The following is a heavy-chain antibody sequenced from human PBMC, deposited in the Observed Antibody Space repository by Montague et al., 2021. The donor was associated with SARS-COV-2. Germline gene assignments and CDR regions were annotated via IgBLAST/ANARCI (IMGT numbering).Heavy chain of an antibody. CDR3: ARLRGDYGGTYDTFDI. V-gene: IGHV4-39*01. CDR1: GGSISSSSYY. D-gene: IGHD4-23*01. Sequence: SETLSLTCTVSGGSISSSSYYWVWIRQPPGQGLEWIGSIYYSESTYYNPSLKSRVTISIDTSKNQFSLKLSSVTAADTAVYYCARLRGDYGGTYDTFDIWGQGTMVTVSS. CDR2: IYYSEST. J-gene: IGHJ3*02.